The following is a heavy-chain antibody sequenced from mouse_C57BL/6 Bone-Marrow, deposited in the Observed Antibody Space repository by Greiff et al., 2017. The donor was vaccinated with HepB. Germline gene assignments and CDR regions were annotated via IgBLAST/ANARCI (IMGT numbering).Heavy chain of an antibody. J-gene: IGHJ2*01. CDR2: IDPNSGGT. CDR3: ARSDYYGSSPFDY. V-gene: IGHV1-72*01. CDR1: GYTFTSYW. D-gene: IGHD1-1*01. Sequence: QVQLQQPGAELVKPGASVKLSCKASGYTFTSYWMHWVKQRPGRGLEGIGRIDPNSGGTKYNEKFKSKATLTVDKPSSTAYMQLSSLTSEDSAVYYCARSDYYGSSPFDYWGQGTTLTVSS.